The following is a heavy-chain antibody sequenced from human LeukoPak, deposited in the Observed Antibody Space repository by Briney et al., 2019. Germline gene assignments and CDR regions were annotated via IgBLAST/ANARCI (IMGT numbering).Heavy chain of an antibody. CDR1: GFAFSSYA. CDR3: ARDIWEVAAGARLDY. Sequence: GRSLRLSCAASGFAFSSYAIHWVRQAPGKGLEWVAAISFDGSREYYADSVKGRITISRDNSKNTLNLQMNGLRAEDTAVYYCARDIWEVAAGARLDYWGQGTLVTVSS. J-gene: IGHJ4*02. D-gene: IGHD2-15*01. CDR2: ISFDGSRE. V-gene: IGHV3-33*05.